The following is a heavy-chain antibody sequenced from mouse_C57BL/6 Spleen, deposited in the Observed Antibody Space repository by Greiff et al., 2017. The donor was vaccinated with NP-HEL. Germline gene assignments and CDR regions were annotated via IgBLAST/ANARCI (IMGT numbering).Heavy chain of an antibody. CDR1: GFNIKDYY. Sequence: EVQLQQSGAELVKPGASVKLSCTASGFNIKDYYMHWVKQRTEQGLEWIGRIDPEDGDTKYAPKFQGKATITADTSSNTAYLQLSSLTSEDTAVYYCAVIYYYGSSYDYYAMDYWGQGTSVTVSS. J-gene: IGHJ4*01. D-gene: IGHD1-1*01. CDR2: IDPEDGDT. CDR3: AVIYYYGSSYDYYAMDY. V-gene: IGHV14-2*01.